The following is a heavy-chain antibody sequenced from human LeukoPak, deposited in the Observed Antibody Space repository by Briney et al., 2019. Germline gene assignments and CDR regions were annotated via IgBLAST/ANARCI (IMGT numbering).Heavy chain of an antibody. CDR1: GFSLSTYG. D-gene: IGHD6-19*01. Sequence: GGSLRLSCAASGFSLSTYGVSWVRQPPGKGLEWVSGITGTGGSTYYADSVKGRFTVSRDTSKNTLCLQMNSLRAEDTAIYYCAKDHGTAVADFYYWGQGTLVTVSS. CDR2: ITGTGGST. V-gene: IGHV3-23*01. J-gene: IGHJ4*02. CDR3: AKDHGTAVADFYY.